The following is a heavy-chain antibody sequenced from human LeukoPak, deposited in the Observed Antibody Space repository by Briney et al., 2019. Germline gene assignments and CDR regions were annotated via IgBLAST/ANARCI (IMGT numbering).Heavy chain of an antibody. Sequence: SETLSLTCTVSGGSISSYYWSWIRQPPGKGLEWIGYIYYSGSTNYNPSLKSRVTISVDTSKNQFSLKLSSVPAADTAVYYCAREGPITDYFDYWGQGTLVTVSS. CDR2: IYYSGST. D-gene: IGHD3-3*01. CDR3: AREGPITDYFDY. J-gene: IGHJ4*02. V-gene: IGHV4-59*01. CDR1: GGSISSYY.